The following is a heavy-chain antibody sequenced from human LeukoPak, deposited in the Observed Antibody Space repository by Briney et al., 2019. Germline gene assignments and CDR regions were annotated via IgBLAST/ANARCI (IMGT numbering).Heavy chain of an antibody. CDR2: IWSDSTNK. CDR1: GFTFSTYA. V-gene: IGHV3-33*01. D-gene: IGHD4-17*01. CDR3: ARDRLTTVTTFHFDY. J-gene: IGHJ4*02. Sequence: GGSLRLSCAATGFTFSTYAMHWVRQATGKGLQWVAVIWSDSTNKYYADSVRGRFTISRDNSKSTLYLQMSSLRAEDTAMYYCARDRLTTVTTFHFDYWGQGTLVTVSS.